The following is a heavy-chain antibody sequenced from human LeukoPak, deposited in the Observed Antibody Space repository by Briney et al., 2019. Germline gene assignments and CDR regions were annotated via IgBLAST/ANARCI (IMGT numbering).Heavy chain of an antibody. CDR2: INPSGGST. Sequence: ASVKDSCKASGYIFISYFMHWVRPAPGQGLEWMGLINPSGGSTRYAQKFQGRVTMTRDMSTSTVYMELSSLRSEDTAVYYCARALPHRRLMDTTMEQHWFDPWGQGTLVTVSS. CDR3: ARALPHRRLMDTTMEQHWFDP. CDR1: GYIFISYF. J-gene: IGHJ5*02. V-gene: IGHV1-46*01. D-gene: IGHD5-18*01.